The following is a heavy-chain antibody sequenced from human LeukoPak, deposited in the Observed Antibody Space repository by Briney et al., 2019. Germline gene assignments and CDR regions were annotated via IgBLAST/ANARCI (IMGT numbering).Heavy chain of an antibody. J-gene: IGHJ4*02. Sequence: SETLSLTCAVYGGSFSGYYWSWIRQPPGKGLEWIGYIYYSGSTNYNPSLKGRVTISVDTSKNQFSLKLSSVTAADTAVYYCARGIGIAAEQYYFDYWGQGTLVTVSS. CDR2: IYYSGST. CDR1: GGSFSGYY. D-gene: IGHD6-13*01. CDR3: ARGIGIAAEQYYFDY. V-gene: IGHV4-59*01.